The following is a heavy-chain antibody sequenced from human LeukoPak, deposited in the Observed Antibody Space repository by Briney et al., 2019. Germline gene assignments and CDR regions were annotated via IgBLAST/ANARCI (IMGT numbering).Heavy chain of an antibody. CDR1: GYSFTSYW. CDR3: ARQGTVAGGFFYMDV. V-gene: IGHV5-51*01. CDR2: IYPGDSDT. D-gene: IGHD6-19*01. J-gene: IGHJ6*03. Sequence: GESLKISCKGSGYSFTSYWIGWVRQMPGKGLEWMGIIYPGDSDTRYSPSFQGQVTISADKSISTAYLQWSSLKASDTAMYYCARQGTVAGGFFYMDVWGKGTTVTISS.